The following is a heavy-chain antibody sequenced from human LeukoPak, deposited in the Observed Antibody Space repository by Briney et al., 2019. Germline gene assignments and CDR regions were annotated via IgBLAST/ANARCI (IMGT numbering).Heavy chain of an antibody. J-gene: IGHJ4*02. Sequence: GGSLRLSCAASGFTFSSYGMSWVRQAPGKGLEWVSAISGSGGSTYYADSVKGRFTISRDNSKNTLYLQMNSLRAEDTAVYYCAKDFRYGSGSLEGIDYWGQGTLVTVSS. CDR1: GFTFSSYG. CDR3: AKDFRYGSGSLEGIDY. CDR2: ISGSGGST. V-gene: IGHV3-23*01. D-gene: IGHD3-10*01.